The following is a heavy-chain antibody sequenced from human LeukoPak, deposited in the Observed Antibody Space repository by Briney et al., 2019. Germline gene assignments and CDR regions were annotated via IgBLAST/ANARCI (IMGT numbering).Heavy chain of an antibody. CDR1: GFTSSSYG. D-gene: IGHD5-18*01. CDR2: IWYDGSNK. J-gene: IGHJ4*02. CDR3: ARDSFRPADTAMGIDY. Sequence: PGGSLRLSCAASGFTSSSYGMHWVRQAPGKGLEWVAVIWYDGSNKYYADSVKGRFTISRDNSKNTLYLQMNSLRAGDTAVYYCARDSFRPADTAMGIDYWGQGTLVTVSS. V-gene: IGHV3-33*01.